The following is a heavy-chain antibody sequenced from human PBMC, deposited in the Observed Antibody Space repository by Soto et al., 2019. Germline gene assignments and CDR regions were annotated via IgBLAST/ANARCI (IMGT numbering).Heavy chain of an antibody. Sequence: EVQLLESGGGLVQPGGSLRLSCAASGFTFSSYAMSWVRQAPGKGLEWVSAISGSGGSTYYADSVKGRFTISRDNSKNTRYLQMKRLRAGDKAVYFCAKGGGGDYNWNYANWFDPWGQGTLVTVSS. CDR1: GFTFSSYA. CDR2: ISGSGGST. V-gene: IGHV3-23*01. D-gene: IGHD1-7*01. J-gene: IGHJ5*02. CDR3: AKGGGGDYNWNYANWFDP.